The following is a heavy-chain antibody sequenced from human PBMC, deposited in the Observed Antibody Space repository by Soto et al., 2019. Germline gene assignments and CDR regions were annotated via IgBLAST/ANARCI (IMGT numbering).Heavy chain of an antibody. CDR2: ISERGGST. CDR1: GFSFSDYA. CDR3: AKRSPYSSGWYSPIFDY. J-gene: IGHJ4*02. Sequence: GGSLRLSCAASGFSFSDYAMSWVRQAPGKGLEWGAVISERGGSTHYADSVRGRFTVSRDNSKNSLSLRLNSLRDEDTAVYFCAKRSPYSSGWYSPIFDYWGQGALVTVSS. D-gene: IGHD6-13*01. V-gene: IGHV3-23*01.